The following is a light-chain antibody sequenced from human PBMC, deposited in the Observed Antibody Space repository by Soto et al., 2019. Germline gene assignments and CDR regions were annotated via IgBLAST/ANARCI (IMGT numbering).Light chain of an antibody. J-gene: IGKJ5*01. CDR3: QQREHWPPIT. CDR1: QSVNKY. V-gene: IGKV3-11*01. CDR2: DTS. Sequence: EIVLTQSPATLSLSPGERATLSCRASQSVNKYLAWYQQKPGQAPSLLIYDTSNRATGIPARFSGSGSGTDFTLTISSLEPEDFAVYYCQQREHWPPITFGQGTRLEIK.